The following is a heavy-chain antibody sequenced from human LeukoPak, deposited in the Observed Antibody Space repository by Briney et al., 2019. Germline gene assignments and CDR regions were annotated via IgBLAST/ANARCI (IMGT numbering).Heavy chain of an antibody. CDR3: AKHDEAVAGVFDY. CDR1: GFTVSSNY. V-gene: IGHV3-53*01. D-gene: IGHD6-19*01. Sequence: GGSLRLSCAASGFTVSSNYMSWVRQAPGKGLEWVSVIYSGGSTYYADSVKGRFTISRDNSKNTLYLQMNSLRAEDTAVYYCAKHDEAVAGVFDYWGQGTLVTVSS. CDR2: IYSGGST. J-gene: IGHJ4*02.